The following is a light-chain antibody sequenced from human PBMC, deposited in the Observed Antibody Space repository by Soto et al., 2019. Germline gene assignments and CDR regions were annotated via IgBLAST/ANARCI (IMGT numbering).Light chain of an antibody. CDR3: QHYHTYPRT. J-gene: IGKJ1*01. Sequence: AIRMTQSPSSISAFTGDRVTITCRASQPISTYLAWYQQKPGTAPTLLIYAPSTLQSGVPSRFSGSGSGTEFTLTISSLQSEDFATYSCQHYHTYPRTFGQGTKVEIK. CDR1: QPISTY. CDR2: APS. V-gene: IGKV1-8*01.